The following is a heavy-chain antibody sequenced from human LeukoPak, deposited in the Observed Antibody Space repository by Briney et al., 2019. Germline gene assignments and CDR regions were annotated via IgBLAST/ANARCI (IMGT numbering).Heavy chain of an antibody. CDR3: ARDSDSSSYYYYMDV. CDR2: ISSSSSYI. CDR1: GFTFSSYS. Sequence: PGGSPRLSCAASGFTFSSYSMNWVRQAPGKGLEWVSSISSSSSYIYYADSVKGRFTISRDNAKNSLYLQMNSLRAEDTAVYYCARDSDSSSYYYYMDVWGKGTTVTVSS. D-gene: IGHD6-6*01. V-gene: IGHV3-21*01. J-gene: IGHJ6*03.